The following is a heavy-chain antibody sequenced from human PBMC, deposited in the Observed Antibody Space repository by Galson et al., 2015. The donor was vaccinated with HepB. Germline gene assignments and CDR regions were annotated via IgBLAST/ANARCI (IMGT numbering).Heavy chain of an antibody. V-gene: IGHV3-11*01. CDR3: AFGFWGTASRGNFES. CDR1: GLPFSEYY. CDR2: LKTGDVNR. J-gene: IGHJ4*02. Sequence: SLRLSCAASGLPFSEYYLTWIRQAPGKGLEWVAYLKTGDVNRYYAESVKGRFTISRDNAKNSLLLQMDSLRVDDTAVYYCAFGFWGTASRGNFESWGQGTLVTVTS. D-gene: IGHD3-16*01.